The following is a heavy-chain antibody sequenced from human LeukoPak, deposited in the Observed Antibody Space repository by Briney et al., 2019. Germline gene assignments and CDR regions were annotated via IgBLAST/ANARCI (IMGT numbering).Heavy chain of an antibody. Sequence: ASVKGSCKASGYTFTSYAMNWVRQAPGQGLEWMGWINTNTGNPTYAQGFTGRFVFSLDTSVSTAYLQISSLKAEDTAVYYCARSGQLGYYYYYYMDVWGKGTTVTVSS. D-gene: IGHD6-6*01. CDR2: INTNTGNP. CDR3: ARSGQLGYYYYYYMDV. V-gene: IGHV7-4-1*02. CDR1: GYTFTSYA. J-gene: IGHJ6*03.